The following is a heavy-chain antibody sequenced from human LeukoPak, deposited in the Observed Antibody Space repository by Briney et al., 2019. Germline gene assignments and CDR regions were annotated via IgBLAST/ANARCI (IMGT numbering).Heavy chain of an antibody. CDR2: IYYSGST. V-gene: IGHV4-59*08. J-gene: IGHJ3*02. Sequence: SETLSLTCTVSGGSISSYYWSWIRQPPGKGLEWIGDIYYSGSTNYNPSLKSRVTISVDTSKNQFSLKLSSVTAADTAVYYCARAKLGAVDAFDIWGQGTMVTVSS. D-gene: IGHD7-27*01. CDR3: ARAKLGAVDAFDI. CDR1: GGSISSYY.